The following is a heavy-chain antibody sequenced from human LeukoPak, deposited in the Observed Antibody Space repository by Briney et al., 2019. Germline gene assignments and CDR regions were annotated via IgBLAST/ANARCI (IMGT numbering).Heavy chain of an antibody. Sequence: PGGSLRLSCAASGFTFSNYWISWVRQAAGKGLEWVANIQEDGSGKYYVDSVRGQFTISRDNAKNSLYLQMSGLRVEDTAVYYCARSSPAIGVGLWGQGTLVTVSS. V-gene: IGHV3-7*03. J-gene: IGHJ4*02. CDR3: ARSSPAIGVGL. CDR1: GFTFSNYW. CDR2: IQEDGSGK. D-gene: IGHD3-3*01.